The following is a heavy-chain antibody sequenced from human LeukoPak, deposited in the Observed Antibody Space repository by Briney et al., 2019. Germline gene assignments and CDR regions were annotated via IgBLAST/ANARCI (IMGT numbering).Heavy chain of an antibody. CDR1: CPSISSSSYY. Sequence: SETLSLTCPVACPSISSSSYYSGWIRQPPGTGLEWSGSICYSGSAHYNPSLESRVTKSVDTSKNQFSLRLKSETAADTAMYYCAKSGGYGLIDYWGQGTLVTVSS. J-gene: IGHJ4*02. D-gene: IGHD1-26*01. V-gene: IGHV4-39*01. CDR2: ICYSGSA. CDR3: AKSGGYGLIDY.